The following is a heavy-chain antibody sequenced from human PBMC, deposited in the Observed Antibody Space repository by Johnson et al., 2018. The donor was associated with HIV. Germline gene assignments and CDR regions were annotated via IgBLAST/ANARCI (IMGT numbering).Heavy chain of an antibody. CDR3: ARDYREANAFDI. J-gene: IGHJ3*02. CDR2: ISGSGGST. CDR1: GFTFSSYA. V-gene: IGHV3-23*04. Sequence: MLLVESGGGLVQPGGSLRLSCAASGFTFSSYAMSWVRQAPGKGLEWVSAISGSGGSTYYADSVKGRFTISRDNSKNTLYLQMNSLRAEDTAVYYCARDYREANAFDIWGQGTMVTVSS. D-gene: IGHD1-26*01.